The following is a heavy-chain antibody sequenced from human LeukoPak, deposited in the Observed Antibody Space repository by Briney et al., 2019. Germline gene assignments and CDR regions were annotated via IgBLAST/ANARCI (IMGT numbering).Heavy chain of an antibody. J-gene: IGHJ6*03. CDR1: GGSISSYY. D-gene: IGHD5-18*01. Sequence: SETPSLTCTVSGGSISSYYWSWIRQPPGKGLEWIGYIYYSGSTNYNPSLKSRVTISVDTSKNQFSLKLSSVTAADTAVYYCARDPGYSYGWDYYYMDVWGKGTTVTVSS. CDR2: IYYSGST. CDR3: ARDPGYSYGWDYYYMDV. V-gene: IGHV4-59*01.